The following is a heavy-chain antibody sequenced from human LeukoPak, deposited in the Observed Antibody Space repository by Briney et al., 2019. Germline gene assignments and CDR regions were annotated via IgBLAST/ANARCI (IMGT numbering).Heavy chain of an antibody. J-gene: IGHJ5*02. D-gene: IGHD6-19*01. CDR3: ARQSYSSGWYANWFDP. CDR2: IYYSGST. CDR1: GGSISSSSYY. Sequence: SETLSLTCTVSGGSISSSSYYWGWLRQPPGTRLEWIGSIYYSGSTYYNPSLKSRVTISVDTSKNQFSLKLSSVTAADTAVYYCARQSYSSGWYANWFDPWGQGTLVTVSS. V-gene: IGHV4-39*01.